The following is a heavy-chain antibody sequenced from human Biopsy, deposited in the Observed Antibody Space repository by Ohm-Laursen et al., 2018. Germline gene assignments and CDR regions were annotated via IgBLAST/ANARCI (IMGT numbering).Heavy chain of an antibody. CDR3: AADINVWNVNY. V-gene: IGHV1-24*01. CDR2: FDPENGRI. D-gene: IGHD1-1*01. CDR1: GYSVTELS. Sequence: ASVKVSCKVSGYSVTELSMHWVRQAPGQGLEWMGGFDPENGRIVYSQKFQGRVTMTEDTSTNTAYMEVWRLRSDDTAVYYCAADINVWNVNYWGQGTQVIVSS. J-gene: IGHJ4*02.